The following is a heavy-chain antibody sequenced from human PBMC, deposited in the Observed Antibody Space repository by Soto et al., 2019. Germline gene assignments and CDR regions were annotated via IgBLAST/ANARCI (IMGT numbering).Heavy chain of an antibody. D-gene: IGHD3-10*01. CDR3: ARERTFGDNKHNYMDV. Sequence: QVQLVESGGGVVQPGRSLRLSCAASEFIFSRHGMHWVRQAPGKGLQWVGVIWSDGSNEVYADSVKGRFIISRDNSKNILYLQMNSLRAEDTAVYYCARERTFGDNKHNYMDVWGTGITVTVSS. CDR1: EFIFSRHG. CDR2: IWSDGSNE. V-gene: IGHV3-33*01. J-gene: IGHJ6*03.